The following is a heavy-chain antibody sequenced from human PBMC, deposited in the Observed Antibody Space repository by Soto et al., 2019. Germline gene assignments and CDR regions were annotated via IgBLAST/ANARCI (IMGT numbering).Heavy chain of an antibody. J-gene: IGHJ5*02. Sequence: LRLSCTASGLTFGDYAMSWFRQAPGKGLEWVGFIRSKAYGGTTEYAASVKGRFTISRDDSKSIAYLQMNSLKTEDTAVYYCTLVATEGYWFDPWGQGTLVTVSS. V-gene: IGHV3-49*03. D-gene: IGHD5-12*01. CDR1: GLTFGDYA. CDR2: IRSKAYGGTT. CDR3: TLVATEGYWFDP.